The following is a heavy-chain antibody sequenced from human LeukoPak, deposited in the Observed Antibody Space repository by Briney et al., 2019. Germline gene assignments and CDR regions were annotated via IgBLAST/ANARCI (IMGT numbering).Heavy chain of an antibody. CDR1: GFSFNSYA. V-gene: IGHV3-30*18. CDR3: AKDWLRKPQSRVDDY. Sequence: PGRSLRLSCAASGFSFNSYAMHWVRQAPGKGLEWVAVISYDGSNKYYADSVKGRFTISRDNSKNTLYLQMNSLRAEDTAVYYCAKDWLRKPQSRVDDYWGQGTLVTVSS. D-gene: IGHD5-12*01. J-gene: IGHJ4*02. CDR2: ISYDGSNK.